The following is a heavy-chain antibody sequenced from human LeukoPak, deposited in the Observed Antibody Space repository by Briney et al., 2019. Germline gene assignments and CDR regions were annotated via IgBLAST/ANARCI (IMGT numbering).Heavy chain of an antibody. CDR2: IYSGGST. D-gene: IGHD3-3*02. Sequence: GGSLRLSCAASGFTFSTYAMSWVRQAPGKGLEWVSVIYSGGSTYYADSVKGRFTISRDNSKNTLYLQMNSLRAEDTAVYYCATLPIFDYYYYYGMDVWGQGTTVTVSS. CDR1: GFTFSTYA. J-gene: IGHJ6*02. CDR3: ATLPIFDYYYYYGMDV. V-gene: IGHV3-53*01.